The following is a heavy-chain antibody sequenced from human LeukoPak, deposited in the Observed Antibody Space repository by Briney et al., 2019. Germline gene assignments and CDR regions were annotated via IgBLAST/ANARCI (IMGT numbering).Heavy chain of an antibody. CDR1: GGTFSSYA. CDR2: IIPIFGTA. CDR3: ASLPNYYDSSGLDAFDI. J-gene: IGHJ3*02. D-gene: IGHD3-22*01. Sequence: GASVKVSCKASGGTFSSYAISWVRQAPGQGIEWMGGIIPIFGTANYAQKFQGRVTITTDESTSTAYMELSSLRSEDTAAYYCASLPNYYDSSGLDAFDIWGQGTMVTVSS. V-gene: IGHV1-69*05.